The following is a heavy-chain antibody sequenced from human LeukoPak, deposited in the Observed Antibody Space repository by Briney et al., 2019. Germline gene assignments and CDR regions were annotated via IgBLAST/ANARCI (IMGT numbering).Heavy chain of an antibody. V-gene: IGHV1-18*01. CDR3: ARVAVEGSGSYCGVAEYFQY. CDR1: GYTFNSYA. D-gene: IGHD3-10*01. J-gene: IGHJ1*01. Sequence: GASVKVSCKASGYTFNSYAISWVRQAPGQGLEWMGWISAYNGNTNYAQELQGRVTMTTDTSTSTAYMELRSLRSDDTAVYYCARVAVEGSGSYCGVAEYFQYWGQGTLVTVSS. CDR2: ISAYNGNT.